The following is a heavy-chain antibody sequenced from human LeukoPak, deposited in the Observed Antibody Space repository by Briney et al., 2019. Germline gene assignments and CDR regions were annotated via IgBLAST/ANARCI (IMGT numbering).Heavy chain of an antibody. CDR2: IYYSGST. V-gene: IGHV4-59*01. CDR3: ARVGSSWYGGDYYFDY. J-gene: IGHJ4*02. CDR1: GGSISSYY. Sequence: KPSETLSLTCTVSGGSISSYYWSWIRQPPGKGLEWIGYIYYSGSTNYNPSLKSRVTIPVDTSKNQFSLKLSSVTAADTAVYYCARVGSSWYGGDYYFDYWGQGTLVTVSS. D-gene: IGHD6-13*01.